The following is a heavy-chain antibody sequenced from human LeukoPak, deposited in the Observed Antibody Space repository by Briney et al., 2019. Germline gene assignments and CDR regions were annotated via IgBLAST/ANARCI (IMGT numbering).Heavy chain of an antibody. CDR1: GFTFGDYA. V-gene: IGHV3-49*04. CDR3: TRVVPAARGIRWFDP. Sequence: GRSLRLSCTASGFTFGDYAMSWVRQAPGKGLEWVGFIRSKAYGGTTEYAASVKGRFTISRDDPKSIAYLQMNSLKTEDTAVYYCTRVVPAARGIRWFDPWGQGTLVTVSS. CDR2: IRSKAYGGTT. D-gene: IGHD2-2*01. J-gene: IGHJ5*02.